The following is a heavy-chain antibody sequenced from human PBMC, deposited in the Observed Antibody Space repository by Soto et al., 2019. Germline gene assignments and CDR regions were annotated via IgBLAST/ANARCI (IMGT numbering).Heavy chain of an antibody. CDR1: GGSISSGGYY. Sequence: SETLSLTCTVSGGSISSGGYYWSWIRQHPGKGLEWIGDIYYSGSTYYNPSLKSRVTISVDTSKNQFSLKLSSVTAADTALFFCASSFLDYSSYMDVGGKGTRVT. CDR3: ASSFLDYSSYMDV. CDR2: IYYSGST. V-gene: IGHV4-31*03. J-gene: IGHJ6*03.